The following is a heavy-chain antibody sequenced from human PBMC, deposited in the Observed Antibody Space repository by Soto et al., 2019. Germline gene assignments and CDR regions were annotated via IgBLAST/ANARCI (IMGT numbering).Heavy chain of an antibody. CDR1: GFSFSNGW. V-gene: IGHV3-15*01. J-gene: IGHJ4*02. CDR3: TTDGHFDY. CDR2: IKSKTDGGTT. Sequence: EVQLVESGGGLVKPGGSLRVSCVASGFSFSNGWMAWVRQAPGKGLEWVGRIKSKTDGGTTDYAAPVKGRFSISRDDSKNTLYLELNSLKSEDTAVYYCTTDGHFDYWGQGTPVTVSS.